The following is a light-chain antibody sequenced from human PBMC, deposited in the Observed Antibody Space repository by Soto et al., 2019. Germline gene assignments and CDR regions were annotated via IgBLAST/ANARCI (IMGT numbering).Light chain of an antibody. CDR2: DAS. Sequence: EIVLTQSPATLSVSPGERATLSCRASQSVSNNLAWYLQKPGQAPRLLIYDASTRATGIQARFSGSGSGTEFTLAISGRQSEYFAVYYCQQYDKWPRTFGGGTKVDIK. CDR3: QQYDKWPRT. CDR1: QSVSNN. J-gene: IGKJ4*01. V-gene: IGKV3-15*01.